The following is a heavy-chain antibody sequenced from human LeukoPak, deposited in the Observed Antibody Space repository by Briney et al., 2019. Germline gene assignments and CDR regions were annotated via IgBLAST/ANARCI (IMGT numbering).Heavy chain of an antibody. J-gene: IGHJ4*02. CDR3: AREGGWNDFDY. Sequence: GGSLRLSCEASGLTFSRYDMNWLRQAPGKGLEWVSYISSSGNLIHYADSVKGRFTFSRDNARNSLYLQMNSLRADDTAIYYCAREGGWNDFDYWGEGTLVTVSS. D-gene: IGHD1-1*01. CDR2: ISSSGNLI. CDR1: GLTFSRYD. V-gene: IGHV3-48*03.